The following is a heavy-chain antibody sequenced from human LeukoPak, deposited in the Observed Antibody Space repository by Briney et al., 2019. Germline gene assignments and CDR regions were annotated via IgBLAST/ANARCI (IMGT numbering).Heavy chain of an antibody. V-gene: IGHV3-23*01. J-gene: IGHJ4*02. D-gene: IGHD6-19*01. CDR1: GFTFSSYA. CDR2: ISGSGGST. CDR3: ARDRYGSGWYVIDY. Sequence: GGSLRLSCAASGFTFSSYAMSWVRQAPGKGLEWVSAISGSGGSTYYADSVKGRFTISRDNAKNSLYLQMNSLRAEDTAVYYCARDRYGSGWYVIDYWGQGTLVTVSS.